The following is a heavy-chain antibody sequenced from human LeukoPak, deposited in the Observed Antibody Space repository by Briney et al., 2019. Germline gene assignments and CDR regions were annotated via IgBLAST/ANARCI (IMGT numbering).Heavy chain of an antibody. CDR2: ISYDGSNK. D-gene: IGHD3-22*01. CDR3: AKDRGERYYDSSGYRGENYFDY. V-gene: IGHV3-30*18. J-gene: IGHJ4*02. Sequence: GGSLRLSCAASGFTFSSYGMHWVRQAPGKGLEWVAVISYDGSNKYYADSVEGRFTISRDNSKNTLYLQMNSLRAEDTDVYYCAKDRGERYYDSSGYRGENYFDYWGQGTLVTVSS. CDR1: GFTFSSYG.